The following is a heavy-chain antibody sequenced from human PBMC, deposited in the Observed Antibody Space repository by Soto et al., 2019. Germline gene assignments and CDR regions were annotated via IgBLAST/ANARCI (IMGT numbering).Heavy chain of an antibody. CDR3: AVGFKLDYYSLDV. D-gene: IGHD3-10*01. V-gene: IGHV1-69*13. CDR1: GGIFTASA. J-gene: IGHJ6*02. Sequence: SVKVSCKSSGGIFTASAISWVRQAPGQGPEWMGGVIPMFGTANYPQRFQGRVTINADESTNTAYMQLSSLRSEDTAVYFCAVGFKLDYYSLDVWGQGSTVTVSS. CDR2: VIPMFGTA.